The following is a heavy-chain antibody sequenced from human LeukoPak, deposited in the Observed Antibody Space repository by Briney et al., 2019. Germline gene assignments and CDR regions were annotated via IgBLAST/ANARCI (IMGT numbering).Heavy chain of an antibody. D-gene: IGHD3-10*01. CDR1: GYTLTELS. J-gene: IGHJ4*02. CDR2: INPSGGST. V-gene: IGHV1-46*01. CDR3: ARDAGKLLWFGELLHPDYYFDY. Sequence: ASVKVSCKVSGYTLTELSMHWVRQAPGQGLEWMGIINPSGGSTSYAQKFQGRVTMTRDTSTSTVYMELSNLRSEDTAVYYCARDAGKLLWFGELLHPDYYFDYWGQGTLVTVSS.